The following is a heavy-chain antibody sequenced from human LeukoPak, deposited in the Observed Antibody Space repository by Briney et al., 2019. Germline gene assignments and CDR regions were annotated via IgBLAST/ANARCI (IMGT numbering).Heavy chain of an antibody. Sequence: SETLSLTCTVSGGSISSYYWSWIRQPPGKGLEWIGYIYYSGSTNYNPSLKSRVTISVDTSKNQFSLKLSSVTAADTAVYYCARGHGYNYDAFDIWGQGTMVTVSS. D-gene: IGHD5-24*01. CDR1: GGSISSYY. V-gene: IGHV4-59*01. CDR3: ARGHGYNYDAFDI. CDR2: IYYSGST. J-gene: IGHJ3*02.